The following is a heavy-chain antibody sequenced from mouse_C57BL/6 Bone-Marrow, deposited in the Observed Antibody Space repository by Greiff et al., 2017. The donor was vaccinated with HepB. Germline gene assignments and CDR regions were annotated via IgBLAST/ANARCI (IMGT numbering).Heavy chain of an antibody. J-gene: IGHJ3*01. CDR2: IYPGGGYT. D-gene: IGHD3-2*02. CDR1: GYTFTNYW. CDR3: ARDSSGHEGFAY. Sequence: VKLMESGAELVRPGTSVKMSCKASGYTFTNYWIGWAKQRPGHGLEWIGDIYPGGGYTNYNEKFKGKATLTADKSSSTAYMQFSSLTSEDSAIYYCARDSSGHEGFAYWGQGTLVTVSA. V-gene: IGHV1-63*01.